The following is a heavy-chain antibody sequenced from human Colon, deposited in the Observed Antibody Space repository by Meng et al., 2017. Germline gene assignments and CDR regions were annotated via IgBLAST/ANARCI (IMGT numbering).Heavy chain of an antibody. CDR2: ISTTGSIA. J-gene: IGHJ4*02. CDR1: GFIFSDYY. V-gene: IGHV3-11*01. CDR3: ATTGSRSSGS. Sequence: QVQLVESGGGWVKPGGSLSLSCAASGFIFSDYYMAWIRQTPGKGLEWVSYISTTGSIAYYADSVKGRLTISRDNAKNSVYLQMNSLRAEDTAVYYCATTGSRSSGSWGQGTLVTVSS. D-gene: IGHD3-22*01.